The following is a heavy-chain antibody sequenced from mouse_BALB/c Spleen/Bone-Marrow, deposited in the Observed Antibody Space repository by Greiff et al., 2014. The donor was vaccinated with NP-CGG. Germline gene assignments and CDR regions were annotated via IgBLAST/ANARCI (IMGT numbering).Heavy chain of an antibody. J-gene: IGHJ2*01. D-gene: IGHD2-10*02. V-gene: IGHV1S132*01. Sequence: QVQLQQSGAELVKPGASVKLSCKTSGYTFTSYWIQWVKQRPGQGLGWIGEIFPGTVTPYYNEKFKGKVTLTIDTSSSTASMQLSSLTSEDSAVYFCARRGYGYLDYWGQGTTLTVSS. CDR2: IFPGTVTP. CDR1: GYTFTSYW. CDR3: ARRGYGYLDY.